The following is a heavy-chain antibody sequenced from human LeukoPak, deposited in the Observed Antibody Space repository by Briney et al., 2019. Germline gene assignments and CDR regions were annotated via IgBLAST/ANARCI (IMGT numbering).Heavy chain of an antibody. CDR1: GFTFSKNW. D-gene: IGHD5-24*01. CDR3: ARDPDGYNPNFDY. CDR2: IQGDGSNT. V-gene: IGHV3-74*01. Sequence: GGSPRLSCVASGFTFSKNWMHWVRQAPGKGLVWVSRIQGDGSNTNYADSVKGRFSISRDNAKNTVYLQMTSLWAEDTAVYYCARDPDGYNPNFDYWGQGTLVTVSS. J-gene: IGHJ4*02.